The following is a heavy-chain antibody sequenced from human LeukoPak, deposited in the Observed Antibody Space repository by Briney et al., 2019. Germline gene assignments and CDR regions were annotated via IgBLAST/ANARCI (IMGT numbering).Heavy chain of an antibody. J-gene: IGHJ5*02. CDR2: IYPGDSDT. V-gene: IGHV5-51*01. D-gene: IGHD6-13*01. CDR1: GSRFTSYW. CDR3: ARHWRGSSSPRFDP. Sequence: GESLKISCKGSGSRFTSYWIGWVRQMPGKGLEWMGIIYPGDSDTRYSPSFQGQVTISADKSISTAYLQWSSLKASDTAMCYCARHWRGSSSPRFDPWGQGTLVTVSS.